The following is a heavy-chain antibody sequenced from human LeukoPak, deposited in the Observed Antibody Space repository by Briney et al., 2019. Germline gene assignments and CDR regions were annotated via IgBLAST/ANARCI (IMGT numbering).Heavy chain of an antibody. D-gene: IGHD1-26*01. CDR2: IYYSGST. V-gene: IGHV4-59*01. Sequence: SETLSLTCTVSGGSMRSNYWSLTRQPPGKGLEWIGNIYYSGSTNYNPSLKSRVTISIDPSKNQFSLKLSSVTAADTAIYYCVKDNGRWFDPWGQGTLVIASS. CDR3: VKDNGRWFDP. J-gene: IGHJ5*02. CDR1: GGSMRSNY.